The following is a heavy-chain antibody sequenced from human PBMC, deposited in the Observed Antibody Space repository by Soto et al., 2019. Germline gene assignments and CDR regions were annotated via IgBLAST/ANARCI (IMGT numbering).Heavy chain of an antibody. Sequence: SETLSVTCTVSGGSVSSDTHYWSWIRQPPGKRLEWIGFIYSSGSTNYNPSLKSRVTISVDTSKNQFSLKLSSVTAADTAVYYCARGTHHRGNCSGGSCYSGTLYYYYYGMDVWGQGTTVTVSS. J-gene: IGHJ6*02. CDR3: ARGTHHRGNCSGGSCYSGTLYYYYYGMDV. CDR1: GGSVSSDTHY. V-gene: IGHV4-61*01. D-gene: IGHD2-15*01. CDR2: IYSSGST.